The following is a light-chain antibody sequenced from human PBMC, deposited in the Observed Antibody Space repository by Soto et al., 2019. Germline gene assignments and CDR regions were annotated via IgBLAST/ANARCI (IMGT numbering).Light chain of an antibody. CDR3: LQHNSYPIT. CDR2: KAS. J-gene: IGKJ5*01. CDR1: QTISNW. Sequence: DIQMTQSPSTLSASVGDRVTITFRASQTISNWLAWYQQKPGKAPNLLIYKASTLESGVPSRFSGSGSGTEFTLTISSLQPEDFATYYCLQHNSYPITFGQGTRLEIK. V-gene: IGKV1-5*03.